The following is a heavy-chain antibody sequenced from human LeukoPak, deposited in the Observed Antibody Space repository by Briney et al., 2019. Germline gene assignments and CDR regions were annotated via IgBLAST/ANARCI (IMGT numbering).Heavy chain of an antibody. Sequence: SQTLALTCAHSGDSLSSNSAAWAWLRQSPSRGLEWMGRTYYRSKWYNDYAVSVKSRITITPDTSTNQFSLQLNSVTPEDTAVYYCAREKSKLTDYGGQGTLVTVS. J-gene: IGHJ4*02. D-gene: IGHD3-9*01. CDR3: AREKSKLTDY. CDR2: TYYRSKWYN. CDR1: GDSLSSNSAA. V-gene: IGHV6-1*01.